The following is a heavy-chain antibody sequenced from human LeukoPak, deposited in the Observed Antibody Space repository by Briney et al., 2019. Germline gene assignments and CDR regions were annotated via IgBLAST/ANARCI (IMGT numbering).Heavy chain of an antibody. CDR2: IYYSGST. V-gene: IGHV4-59*05. CDR3: ARIRSSSWYPHNWFDP. CDR1: GGSISSYY. J-gene: IGHJ5*02. D-gene: IGHD6-13*01. Sequence: SETLSLTCTVSGGSISSYYWSWIRQPPGKGLEWIGSIYYSGSTYYNPSLKSRVTISVDTSKNQFSLKLSSVTAADTAVYYCARIRSSSWYPHNWFDPWGQGTLVTVSS.